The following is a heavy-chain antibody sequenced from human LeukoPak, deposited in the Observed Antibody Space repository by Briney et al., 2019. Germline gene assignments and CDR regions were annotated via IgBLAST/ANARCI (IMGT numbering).Heavy chain of an antibody. CDR3: ARDVDYANPRHDY. V-gene: IGHV3-7*01. CDR1: GFTVFNYW. J-gene: IGHJ4*02. Sequence: PSGGSLRLSCAASGFTVFNYWMSWVRQAPGKGLEWVANINLDGSQKYYVDSLKGRFTISRDNAKNSLYLQMDSLRVEDTAVYYCARDVDYANPRHDYWGQGTLVTVSS. CDR2: INLDGSQK. D-gene: IGHD4/OR15-4a*01.